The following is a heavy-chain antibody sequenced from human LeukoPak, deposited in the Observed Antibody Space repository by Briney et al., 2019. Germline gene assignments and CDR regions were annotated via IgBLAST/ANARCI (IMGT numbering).Heavy chain of an antibody. J-gene: IGHJ4*02. CDR3: AKVKFPLVGATQIPYYFDY. CDR1: GGSISSYY. Sequence: SETLSLTCTVSGGSISSYYWSWIRQPAGKGLEWIGRIYTSGSTNYNPSLKSRVTMSVDTSKNQFSLKLNSVTAADTAVYYCAKVKFPLVGATQIPYYFDYWGQGTLVTVSS. D-gene: IGHD1-26*01. V-gene: IGHV4-4*07. CDR2: IYTSGST.